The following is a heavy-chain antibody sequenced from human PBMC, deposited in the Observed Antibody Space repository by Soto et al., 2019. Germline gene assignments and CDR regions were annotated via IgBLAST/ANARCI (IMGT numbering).Heavy chain of an antibody. CDR3: AKDLRWLQPGDFQH. CDR1: GFTFSSYG. J-gene: IGHJ1*01. Sequence: QVQLVESGGGVVQPGRSLRLSCAASGFTFSSYGMHWVRQAPGKGLEWVAVISYDGSNKYYADSVKGRFTISRDNSKNTLYLQMNSLRAEDMAVYYCAKDLRWLQPGDFQHWGQGTLVTVSS. V-gene: IGHV3-30*18. D-gene: IGHD5-12*01. CDR2: ISYDGSNK.